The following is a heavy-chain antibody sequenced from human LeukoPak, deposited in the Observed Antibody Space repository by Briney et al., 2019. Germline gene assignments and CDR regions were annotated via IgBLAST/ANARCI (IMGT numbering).Heavy chain of an antibody. Sequence: GGSLRLSCAASGFTFTGYWMVWVRQAPGKGLEWVANIKQDGSQKHYVDSVKGRFTISRDNAKKSLYLQMSNLRAEDTGVYYCAREDWGPDYGGQGTLVTVSS. V-gene: IGHV3-7*01. CDR1: GFTFTGYW. CDR3: AREDWGPDY. D-gene: IGHD7-27*01. J-gene: IGHJ4*02. CDR2: IKQDGSQK.